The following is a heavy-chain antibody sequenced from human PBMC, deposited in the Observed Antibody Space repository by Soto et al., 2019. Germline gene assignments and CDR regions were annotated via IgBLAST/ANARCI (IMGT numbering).Heavy chain of an antibody. CDR3: ARVERGTATTVVDAFDI. J-gene: IGHJ3*02. D-gene: IGHD1-1*01. Sequence: QVQLQQWGAGLLKPSETLSLTCAVYGGSVSSGSYYWSWIRQPPGKGLEWIGEMSHSGRTNFNPSLESRVTISVDTSKNQFSLKMSFVTAADTALYYCARVERGTATTVVDAFDIWGPGTMVTVSS. CDR2: MSHSGRT. CDR1: GGSVSSGSYY. V-gene: IGHV4-34*01.